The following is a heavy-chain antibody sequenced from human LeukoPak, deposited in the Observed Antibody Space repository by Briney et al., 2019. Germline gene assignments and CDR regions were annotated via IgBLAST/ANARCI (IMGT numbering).Heavy chain of an antibody. CDR1: GYTFTSYG. D-gene: IGHD4/OR15-4a*01. Sequence: ASVKVSCKASGYTFTSYGISWVRQAPGQGLEWMGWISAYNGNTNYAQKLQGRVTMTTDTSTSRAYMELRSLRSDDTAVYYWAKDTSSRSAGYGGFDCWGQGTLVTVSS. CDR2: ISAYNGNT. V-gene: IGHV1-18*01. CDR3: AKDTSSRSAGYGGFDC. J-gene: IGHJ4*02.